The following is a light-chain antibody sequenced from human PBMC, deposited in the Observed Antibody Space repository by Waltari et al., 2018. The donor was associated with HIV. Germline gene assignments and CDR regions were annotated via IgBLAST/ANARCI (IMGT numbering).Light chain of an antibody. Sequence: EIVLTQSPGTLSLSPGKRATLSCRASQSVSSNYLAWYQQKPGQAPRLVIYGASSRATGIPARFSGSGSGTDFTLTISRLEPEDFAVYYCQQYGTSPPTFGQGTKLEVK. V-gene: IGKV3-20*01. CDR2: GAS. CDR1: QSVSSNY. CDR3: QQYGTSPPT. J-gene: IGKJ1*01.